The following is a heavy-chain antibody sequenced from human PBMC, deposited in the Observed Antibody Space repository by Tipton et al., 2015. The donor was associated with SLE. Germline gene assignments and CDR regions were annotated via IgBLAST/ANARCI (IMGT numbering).Heavy chain of an antibody. D-gene: IGHD5-18*01. J-gene: IGHJ4*02. V-gene: IGHV3-48*01. Sequence: SLRLSCAASGFTFSSYSMNWVRQAPGKGLEWVSYISSSSSTIYYADSVKGRFTISRDNAKNSLYLQMNSLRAEDTAVYYCARDHSYTAMDYWGQGTLVTVSS. CDR3: ARDHSYTAMDY. CDR1: GFTFSSYS. CDR2: ISSSSSTI.